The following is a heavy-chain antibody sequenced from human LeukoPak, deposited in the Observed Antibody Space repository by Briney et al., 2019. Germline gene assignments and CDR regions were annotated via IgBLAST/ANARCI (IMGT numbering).Heavy chain of an antibody. CDR2: INPNSGGT. J-gene: IGHJ6*03. V-gene: IGHV1-2*06. CDR1: GYTFTGYY. CDR3: ARGAQVAGTFYYYYYMDV. Sequence: GASVKVSCKASGYTFTGYYMRWVRQAPGQGLEWMGRINPNSGGTNYAQKFQGRVTMTRDTSISTAYMALSRLRSDDTAVYYCARGAQVAGTFYYYYYMDVWGKGTAVTVSS. D-gene: IGHD6-19*01.